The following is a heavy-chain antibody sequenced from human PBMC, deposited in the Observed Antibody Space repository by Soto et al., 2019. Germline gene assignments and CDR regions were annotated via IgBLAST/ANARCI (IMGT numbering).Heavy chain of an antibody. Sequence: PSETLSLTCTVSGGSISSYYWSWIRQPPGKGLEWIGYIYYSGSTNYNPSLKSRVTISVDTSKNQFSLKLSSVTAADTAVYYGAFCGMDRVNRTVFVFSGRGTMVIVSS. CDR1: GGSISSYY. J-gene: IGHJ3*01. CDR3: AFCGMDRVNRTVFVF. V-gene: IGHV4-59*01. CDR2: IYYSGST. D-gene: IGHD2-2*03.